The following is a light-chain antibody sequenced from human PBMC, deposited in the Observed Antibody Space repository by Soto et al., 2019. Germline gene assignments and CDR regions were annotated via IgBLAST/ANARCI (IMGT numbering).Light chain of an antibody. CDR1: QSVRSSH. CDR2: GAS. Sequence: EIVLTQSPGTLSVSPGESATLSCRASQSVRSSHLAWYQQKPGQAPRLLIYGASSRATGIPDRFSGSGSGTDFTLTISRLEPEDSAVYYCQQYGSSPTWTFGQGTKVDI. CDR3: QQYGSSPTWT. V-gene: IGKV3-20*01. J-gene: IGKJ1*01.